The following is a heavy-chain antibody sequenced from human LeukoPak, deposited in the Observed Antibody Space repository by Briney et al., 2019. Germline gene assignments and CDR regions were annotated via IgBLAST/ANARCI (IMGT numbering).Heavy chain of an antibody. CDR2: IYIGDNP. V-gene: IGHV3-53*04. J-gene: IGHJ4*02. CDR1: GLSFSSSY. Sequence: GGSLRLSCAASGLSFSSSYMGWVRQAPGKGLEWVSIIYIGDNPHYADSVKGRFTISRHNSKNTLYLQMNNLRAEDTAVYYCARVRPWVFDYWGQGTLVTVSS. CDR3: ARVRPWVFDY.